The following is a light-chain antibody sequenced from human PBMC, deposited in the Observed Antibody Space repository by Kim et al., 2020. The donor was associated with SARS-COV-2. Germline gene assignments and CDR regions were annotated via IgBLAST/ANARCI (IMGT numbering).Light chain of an antibody. V-gene: IGKV3-15*01. CDR1: PGIGTN. CDR3: QQYHRWPLT. J-gene: IGKJ1*01. CDR2: GVS. Sequence: VSPGGSAPLSSRASPGIGTNLAWYQQKPGQAPRLLISGVSTRATGVPARFSGGGSGTEFTLTISSLQSEDSAVYHCQQYHRWPLTFGLGTKVDIK.